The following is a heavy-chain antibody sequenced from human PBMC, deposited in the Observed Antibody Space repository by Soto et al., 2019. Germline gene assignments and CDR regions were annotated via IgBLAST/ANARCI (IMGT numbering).Heavy chain of an antibody. J-gene: IGHJ4*02. D-gene: IGHD3-22*01. CDR1: GGTFSSYA. CDR3: ARDYYDSSGYYYGY. Sequence: QVQLVQSGAEVKKPGSSVKVSCKASGGTFSSYAISWVRQAPGQGLEWIGGVIPIFGTANYAQKFQGRVTITADESTSTAYMELSSLRSEDTAVYYCARDYYDSSGYYYGYWGQGTLVTVSS. CDR2: VIPIFGTA. V-gene: IGHV1-69*01.